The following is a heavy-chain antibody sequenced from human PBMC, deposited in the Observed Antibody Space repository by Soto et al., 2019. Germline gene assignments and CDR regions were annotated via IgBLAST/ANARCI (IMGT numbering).Heavy chain of an antibody. D-gene: IGHD3-3*01. V-gene: IGHV4-31*03. CDR2: IYYSGST. CDR3: ARAHYDFWSGSTSPTPYYYMDV. Sequence: SETLSLTCTVSGVSISSGVYYWSWIRQHLGKGLEWIGYIYYSGSTYYNPSLKSRVTISVDTSKNQFSLKLSSVTAADTAVYYCARAHYDFWSGSTSPTPYYYMDVWGKGTTVTVSS. CDR1: GVSISSGVYY. J-gene: IGHJ6*03.